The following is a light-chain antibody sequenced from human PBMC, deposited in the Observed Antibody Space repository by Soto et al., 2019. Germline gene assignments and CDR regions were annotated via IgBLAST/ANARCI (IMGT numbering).Light chain of an antibody. Sequence: EIVLTQSPGTLSLSPGERATLSCRASQSVNTNFLAWYQQKPGQAPRLLIYGASSRATGIPDRFSGSGSETDFTLTISRVEPEDFAVYYCQKYGSSLPLTFGGGTKVEIK. V-gene: IGKV3-20*01. CDR2: GAS. J-gene: IGKJ4*01. CDR3: QKYGSSLPLT. CDR1: QSVNTNF.